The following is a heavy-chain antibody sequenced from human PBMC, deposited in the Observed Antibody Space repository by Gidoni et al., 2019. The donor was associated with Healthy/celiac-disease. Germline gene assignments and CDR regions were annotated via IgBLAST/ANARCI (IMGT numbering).Heavy chain of an antibody. CDR3: ARGPLSWLLRTLVGYFDC. CDR2: INHSGST. Sequence: QVQLQQWGAGLLKPSETLSLTCAVYGGSFSGYSWTWIRQPPGQGLEWIGEINHSGSTNYNPSLKSRVIISVDTSKNQFSLKLSSVTAADTAVYYCARGPLSWLLRTLVGYFDCWGQGSLVTVSS. V-gene: IGHV4-34*01. D-gene: IGHD6-19*01. CDR1: GGSFSGYS. J-gene: IGHJ4*02.